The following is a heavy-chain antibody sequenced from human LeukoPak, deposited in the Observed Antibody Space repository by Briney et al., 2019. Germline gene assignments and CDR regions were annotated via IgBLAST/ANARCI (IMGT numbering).Heavy chain of an antibody. CDR1: GFTFSSYA. J-gene: IGHJ4*02. CDR2: IYYTGIT. V-gene: IGHV4-59*01. Sequence: GSLRLSCAASGFTFSSYAMSWIRQPPGKGLEWIGYIYYTGITNYNPSLKSRVTMSLDTSKNQFSLKLNSVTAADTAVYYCARSSGAFDYWGQGALVTVSS. CDR3: ARSSGAFDY.